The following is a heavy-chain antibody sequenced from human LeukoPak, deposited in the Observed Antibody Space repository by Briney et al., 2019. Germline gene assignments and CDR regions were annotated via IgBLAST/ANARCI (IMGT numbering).Heavy chain of an antibody. Sequence: GGSLRLSCAASGFTFSSYAMHWVRQAPGKGLEWVAVISYDGSNKYYADSVKGRFTISRDNSKNTLYLQMNSLRAEDTAVYYCATRAGYSGSYWGQGTLVTVSS. CDR2: ISYDGSNK. V-gene: IGHV3-30*04. D-gene: IGHD1-26*01. CDR3: ATRAGYSGSY. CDR1: GFTFSSYA. J-gene: IGHJ4*02.